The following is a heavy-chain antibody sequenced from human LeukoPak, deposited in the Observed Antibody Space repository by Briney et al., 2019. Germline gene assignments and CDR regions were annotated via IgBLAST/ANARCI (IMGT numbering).Heavy chain of an antibody. CDR1: GFTFSSYG. J-gene: IGHJ5*02. D-gene: IGHD2-2*01. CDR2: ISGSGGST. CDR3: AKDGDLGVVVPAAMEDWFDP. Sequence: QAGGSLRLSCAASGFTFSSYGMSWVRQHAGRGIECESAISGSGGSTYYADSVKGRFTTSRDNSKNTLYLQMDRLRAEDTAVYYCAKDGDLGVVVPAAMEDWFDPWGQGTLVTVSS. V-gene: IGHV3-23*01.